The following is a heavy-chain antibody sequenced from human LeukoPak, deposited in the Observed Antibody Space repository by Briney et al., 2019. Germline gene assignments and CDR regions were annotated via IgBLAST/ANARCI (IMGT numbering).Heavy chain of an antibody. D-gene: IGHD5-12*01. J-gene: IGHJ4*02. V-gene: IGHV5-51*01. CDR1: GYIFTNYW. CDR3: ARRQYSGYDFDF. Sequence: GESLQISRKASGYIFTNYWIGWVRQMPGKGLEWMGIIYPRDSDTRYSPSFQGQVTVSADKSISTAYLQWNTLEASDTAMYYCARRQYSGYDFDFWGQGTLVTVSS. CDR2: IYPRDSDT.